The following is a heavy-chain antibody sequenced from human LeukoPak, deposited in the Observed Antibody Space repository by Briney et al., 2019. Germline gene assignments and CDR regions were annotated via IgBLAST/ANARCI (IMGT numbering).Heavy chain of an antibody. J-gene: IGHJ5*02. CDR2: INHSGST. CDR1: GGSFSGYY. Sequence: SETLSLTCAAYGGSFSGYYWSWIRQPPGKGLEWIGEINHSGSTNYNPSLKSRVTISVDTSKNQFSLKLSSVTAADTAVYYCARGGWFDPWGQGTLVTVSS. V-gene: IGHV4-34*01. CDR3: ARGGWFDP.